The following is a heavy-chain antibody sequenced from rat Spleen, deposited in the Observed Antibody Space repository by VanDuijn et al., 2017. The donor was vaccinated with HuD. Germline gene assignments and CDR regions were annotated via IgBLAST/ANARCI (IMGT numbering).Heavy chain of an antibody. V-gene: IGHV5-19*01. CDR3: ATLTPLFAY. D-gene: IGHD3-1*01. Sequence: EVQLVESGGGLVQPGRSLKLSCAASGFTFSDYAMAWVRQAPTKGLEWVASISPNGGSTYYRDSVKGRFTISRDNAKSTLYLQMDSLRSEDTATCYCATLTPLFAYWGQGTLVTVSS. J-gene: IGHJ3*01. CDR1: GFTFSDYA. CDR2: ISPNGGST.